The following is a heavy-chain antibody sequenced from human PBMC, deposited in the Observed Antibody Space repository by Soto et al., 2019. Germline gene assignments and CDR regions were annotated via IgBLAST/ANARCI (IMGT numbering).Heavy chain of an antibody. Sequence: EVQLLESGGVLVQPGGSLRLSWAASGFTFSTYAMNGVRQAPGTGLEWVSAISGSGGSIQYADSVKGRFTISRDNSKNTLYLQMNSLRDEDTAVYHCVKGYWKGDVWGQGTTVTVSS. D-gene: IGHD1-1*01. V-gene: IGHV3-23*01. CDR2: ISGSGGSI. CDR3: VKGYWKGDV. J-gene: IGHJ6*02. CDR1: GFTFSTYA.